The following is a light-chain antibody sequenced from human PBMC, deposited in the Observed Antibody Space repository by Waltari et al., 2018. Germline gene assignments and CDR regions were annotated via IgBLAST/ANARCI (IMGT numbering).Light chain of an antibody. J-gene: IGKJ2*01. CDR1: QRGSRRY. CDR3: QQYARSPKT. V-gene: IGKV3-20*01. Sequence: EIVLTQTPGTLSLSPGERATLSCRASQRGSRRYLAWYQQRPGQAPRFLIYGSSSRATGIPDRFSGSVSGTYFTLTISRLEPEDFAEYYCQQYARSPKTFGQGTKLEIK. CDR2: GSS.